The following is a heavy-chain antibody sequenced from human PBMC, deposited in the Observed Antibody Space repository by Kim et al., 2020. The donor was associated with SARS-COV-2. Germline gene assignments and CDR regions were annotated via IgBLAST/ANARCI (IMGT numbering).Heavy chain of an antibody. CDR3: AKGGGSSWEKGWLDP. CDR2: ISGSGATT. CDR1: GFISTHYA. J-gene: IGHJ5*02. D-gene: IGHD6-13*01. Sequence: GGSLRLSCAGSGFISTHYAMSWVRHTPGKGLEWVSSISGSGATTFYADSVKGRFTISRDSSKNTVFLQMNNLRAEDTAVYYCAKGGGSSWEKGWLDPWGLGTWVTVSS. V-gene: IGHV3-23*01.